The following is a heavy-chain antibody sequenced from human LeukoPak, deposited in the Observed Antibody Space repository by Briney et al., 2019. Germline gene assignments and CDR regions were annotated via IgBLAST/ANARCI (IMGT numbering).Heavy chain of an antibody. J-gene: IGHJ4*02. CDR1: GYTFTSYD. CDR3: ARGAGVAALSTLDY. D-gene: IGHD6-13*01. V-gene: IGHV1-8*01. CDR2: MNPNSGNT. Sequence: ASVKVSRKASGYTFTSYDINWVRQATGQGLEWMGWMNPNSGNTGYAQKFQGRVTMTMNTSISTAYMELSSLRSEDTAVYYCARGAGVAALSTLDYWGQGTLVTVSS.